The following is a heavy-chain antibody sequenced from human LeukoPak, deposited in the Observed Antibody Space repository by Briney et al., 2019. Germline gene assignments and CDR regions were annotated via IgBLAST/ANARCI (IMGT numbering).Heavy chain of an antibody. Sequence: PSETLSLTCAVYGGSFSGYYWSWIRQPPGKGLEWIGEINHSGSTNYNPSLKSRVTISVDTSKNQFSLKLSSVTAADTAVYYCAKVGPYYDFWSGSSYLYWGQGTLVTVSS. V-gene: IGHV4-34*01. D-gene: IGHD3-3*01. CDR2: INHSGST. CDR3: AKVGPYYDFWSGSSYLY. J-gene: IGHJ4*02. CDR1: GGSFSGYY.